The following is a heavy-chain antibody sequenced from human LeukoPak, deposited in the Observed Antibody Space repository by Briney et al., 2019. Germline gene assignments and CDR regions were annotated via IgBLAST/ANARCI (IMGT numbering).Heavy chain of an antibody. Sequence: GGSLRLSCAASGFTVFSDNMSWVRQSPGKGLEWVSVVYSGDDGTNYAESVRGRFTISRGNSKNTVYLQMNILRVEDTGVYYCAKRSRGYYDYWGQGTLVTVSS. V-gene: IGHV3-66*02. D-gene: IGHD2-21*01. CDR1: GFTVFSDN. CDR2: VYSGDDGT. CDR3: AKRSRGYYDY. J-gene: IGHJ4*02.